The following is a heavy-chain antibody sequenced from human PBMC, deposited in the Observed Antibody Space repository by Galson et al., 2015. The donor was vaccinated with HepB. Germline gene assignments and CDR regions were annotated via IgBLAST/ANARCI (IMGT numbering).Heavy chain of an antibody. J-gene: IGHJ6*02. CDR2: IYPGDSDT. Sequence: QSGAEVKKPGESLKISCKGSGYSFTSYWIGWVRQMPGKGLEWMGIIYPGDSDTRYSPSFQGQVTISADKSISTAYLQWSSLKASDTAMYYCARGSADHPIAVAGTSYYYGMDVWGQGTAVTVSS. CDR3: ARGSADHPIAVAGTSYYYGMDV. D-gene: IGHD6-19*01. V-gene: IGHV5-51*01. CDR1: GYSFTSYW.